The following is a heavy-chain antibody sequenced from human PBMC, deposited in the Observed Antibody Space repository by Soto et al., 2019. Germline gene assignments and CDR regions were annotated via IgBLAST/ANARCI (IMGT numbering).Heavy chain of an antibody. CDR2: IYYSGTT. J-gene: IGHJ4*02. Sequence: SETLSLTCTVSGGSISNYYWTWIRQPPGKGLEWIGYIYYSGTTNYNPSLKSRVTISVDTSKNQFSLKLSSVTAADTAVYYCARADDYGDYVTLWGQGTLVTVSS. V-gene: IGHV4-59*08. D-gene: IGHD4-17*01. CDR3: ARADDYGDYVTL. CDR1: GGSISNYY.